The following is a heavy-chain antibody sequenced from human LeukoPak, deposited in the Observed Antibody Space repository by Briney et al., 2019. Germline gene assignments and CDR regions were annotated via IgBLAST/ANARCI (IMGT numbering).Heavy chain of an antibody. CDR3: VKDRGVRYFDWSFDY. V-gene: IGHV3-64D*08. D-gene: IGHD3-9*01. J-gene: IGHJ4*02. CDR1: RFTFNSYS. Sequence: PGGSLRLSCSASRFTFNSYSMHWVRQAPGKGLEYVSGISSNGGSTYYPDSVKGRFTISRDNSRNTLYLHMSSLRAEDTAVYYCVKDRGVRYFDWSFDYWGQGTLLTVSS. CDR2: ISSNGGST.